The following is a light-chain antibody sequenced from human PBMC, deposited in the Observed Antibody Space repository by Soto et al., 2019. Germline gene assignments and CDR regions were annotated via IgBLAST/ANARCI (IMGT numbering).Light chain of an antibody. Sequence: EIVLTQSPATLSLSPGERATLSCRASQSVSRYLAWYQQKHGQAPRLLIYDASNRATGIPTRFSGSGSGTDFTLTISSLEPEDFAVYYCHQRGDWPSTFGGGTKVQIK. CDR1: QSVSRY. V-gene: IGKV3-11*01. CDR3: HQRGDWPST. CDR2: DAS. J-gene: IGKJ4*01.